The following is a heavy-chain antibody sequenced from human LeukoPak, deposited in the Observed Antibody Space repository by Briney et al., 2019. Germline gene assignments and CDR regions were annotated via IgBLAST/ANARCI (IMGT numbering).Heavy chain of an antibody. CDR2: ISVSDGVG. D-gene: IGHD2/OR15-2a*01. V-gene: IGHV3-48*02. J-gene: IGHJ4*02. CDR1: GYPFSSYS. CDR3: ARDRGYFYDQLDY. Sequence: GVLRLSCVASGYPFSSYSMNWIRQAPGKGLEWVSYISVSDGVGSYADSVKGRFTISRDDARNSLYLQMNSLKDEDTAVYYCARDRGYFYDQLDYWGQGTLVTVSS.